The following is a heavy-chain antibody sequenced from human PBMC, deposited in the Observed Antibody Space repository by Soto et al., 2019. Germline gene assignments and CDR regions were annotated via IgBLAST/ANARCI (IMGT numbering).Heavy chain of an antibody. CDR2: INSDGSST. V-gene: IGHV3-74*01. Sequence: GGSLRLSCAASGFTFNSYWMHWVRQAPGKGLVWVSRINSDGSSTSYADSVKGRFTISRDNAKNTLYLQMNSLRAEDTAVYYCASEMATDGMDVWGQGTTVTV. CDR1: GFTFNSYW. J-gene: IGHJ6*02. CDR3: ASEMATDGMDV.